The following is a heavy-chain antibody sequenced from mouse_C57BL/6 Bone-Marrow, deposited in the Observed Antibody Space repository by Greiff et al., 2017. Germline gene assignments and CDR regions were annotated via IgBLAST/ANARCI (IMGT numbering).Heavy chain of an antibody. CDR2: IYPGDGDT. CDR3: ALWLRRGNYFDD. J-gene: IGHJ2*01. CDR1: GYAFSSSW. D-gene: IGHD2-2*01. V-gene: IGHV1-82*01. Sequence: QVQLKQSGPELVKPGASVKISCTASGYAFSSSWMTWVQQRPGKGLEWIGRIYPGDGDTNYNGKFKGKATLTADKSSSTAYMQLSSLTSEDSAVYFCALWLRRGNYFDDWGQGTTLTVSS.